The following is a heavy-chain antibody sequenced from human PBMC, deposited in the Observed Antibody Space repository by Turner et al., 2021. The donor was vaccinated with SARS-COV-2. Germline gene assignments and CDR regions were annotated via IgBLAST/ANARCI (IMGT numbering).Heavy chain of an antibody. CDR3: ARETVNNWVDP. V-gene: IGHV4-59*01. CDR2: IYYRGST. CDR1: GGSMNSNY. D-gene: IGHD2-21*02. Sequence: VQLQESCPRLVKPFAALSLPCTVSGGSMNSNYWSWLRQPPGKRLEWIGYIYYRGSTKYNPSLESRVTISVDTSRNQFSLNLTSVTAADTAIYECARETVNNWVDPWGQGTLVTVSS. J-gene: IGHJ5*02.